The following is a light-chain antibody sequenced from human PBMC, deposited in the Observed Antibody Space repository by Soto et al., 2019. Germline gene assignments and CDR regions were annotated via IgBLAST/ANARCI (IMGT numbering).Light chain of an antibody. CDR3: SLYTSSSTYV. V-gene: IGLV2-18*01. J-gene: IGLJ1*01. CDR2: EVS. CDR1: SSDVGSYNR. Sequence: QSALTQPPSVSGSPGQSVTISCTGTSSDVGSYNRVSWYQQHPGTAPKVMIYEVSNRPSGVPDRFSGSKSGNTASLTISGLQAEDEADYYCSLYTSSSTYVFGTGTKLTVL.